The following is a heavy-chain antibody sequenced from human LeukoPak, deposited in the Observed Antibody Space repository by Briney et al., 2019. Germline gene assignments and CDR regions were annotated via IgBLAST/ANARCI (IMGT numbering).Heavy chain of an antibody. D-gene: IGHD3-22*01. V-gene: IGHV4-39*07. CDR3: ARVRDSDSSVLTRKRSYYFDY. CDR2: IYYSGST. Sequence: SETLSLTCTVSGGSICSSSYYWGWIRQPPGKGLEWIGSIYYSGSTYYNPSLKSRASISVDTSKNQFSLKLSSVTAADTAVYYCARVRDSDSSVLTRKRSYYFDYWGQGTLVTVSS. CDR1: GGSICSSSYY. J-gene: IGHJ4*02.